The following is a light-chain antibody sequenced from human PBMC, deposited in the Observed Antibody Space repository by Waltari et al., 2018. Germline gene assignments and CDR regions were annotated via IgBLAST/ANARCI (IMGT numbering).Light chain of an antibody. V-gene: IGKV3-20*01. J-gene: IGKJ4*01. CDR2: SAS. Sequence: CRASQSVSTISLAWYQQNAGQAPRLLIYSASNRAPGIPDRFSGSGSGTDFALTISSLEPEDSAMYYCQQYDGAVVTFGGGTKVGIK. CDR3: QQYDGAVVT. CDR1: QSVSTIS.